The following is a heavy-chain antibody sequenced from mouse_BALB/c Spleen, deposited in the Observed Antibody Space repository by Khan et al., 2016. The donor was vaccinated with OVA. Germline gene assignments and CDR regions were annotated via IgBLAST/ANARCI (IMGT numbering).Heavy chain of an antibody. V-gene: IGHV3-8*02. CDR2: ILYSGST. Sequence: EVQLQESGPSLVKPSQTLSLTCSVTGDSITSGYWCWIRKFPGNKLEYMGYILYSGSTYYNPSPKSRISITRHTSQNQYYLQLNYVTTEDSATYYCARSTYRYAFAYGGQGTLVTVSA. CDR3: ARSTYRYAFAY. D-gene: IGHD2-14*01. CDR1: GDSITSGY. J-gene: IGHJ3*01.